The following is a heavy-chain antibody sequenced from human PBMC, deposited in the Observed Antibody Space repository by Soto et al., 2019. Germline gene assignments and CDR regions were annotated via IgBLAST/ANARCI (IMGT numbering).Heavy chain of an antibody. CDR1: GGTFSTYS. CDR3: TIGSWSGQVFDI. CDR2: IIPMLGVR. Sequence: QVQLVQSGAEVKKPGSSVKVSCKDSGGTFSTYSMFWVRQAPGQGLEWMGRIIPMLGVRNYAQRFQDRVTIIADKSTATVHMELSSLRSEDTALYYCTIGSWSGQVFDIWGQGTMVTVSS. D-gene: IGHD6-19*01. V-gene: IGHV1-69*02. J-gene: IGHJ3*02.